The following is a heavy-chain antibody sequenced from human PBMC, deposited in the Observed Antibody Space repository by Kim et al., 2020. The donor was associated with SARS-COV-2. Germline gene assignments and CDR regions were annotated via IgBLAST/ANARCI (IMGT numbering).Heavy chain of an antibody. V-gene: IGHV4-34*01. J-gene: IGHJ5*02. D-gene: IGHD6-13*01. CDR2: INHSGST. Sequence: SETLSLTCAVYGGSFSGYYWSWIRQPPGKGLEWIGEINHSGSTNYNPSLKSRVTISVDTSKNQFSLKLSSVTAADTAVYYCARIGIAAAGTRRGLEPWGQGTLVTVSS. CDR3: ARIGIAAAGTRRGLEP. CDR1: GGSFSGYY.